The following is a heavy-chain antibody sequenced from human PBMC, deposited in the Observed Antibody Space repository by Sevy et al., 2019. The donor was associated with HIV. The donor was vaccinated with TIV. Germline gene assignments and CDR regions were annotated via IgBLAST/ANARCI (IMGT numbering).Heavy chain of an antibody. CDR1: SGSIGNYY. V-gene: IGHV4-59*08. D-gene: IGHD3-16*01. J-gene: IGHJ4*03. CDR3: AGRAFLGGYFDS. CDR2: IYYSGNT. Sequence: SETLSLTCSVSSGSIGNYYWYWIRQPPGRGLEWLGLIYYSGNTNYNPSLKSRVTMSIDTSKNQFSLGLSSLTAEDTAVYYFAGRAFLGGYFDSWGQGILVTVSS.